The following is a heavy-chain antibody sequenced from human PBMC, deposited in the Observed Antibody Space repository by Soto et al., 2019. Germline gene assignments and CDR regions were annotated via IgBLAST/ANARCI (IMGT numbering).Heavy chain of an antibody. D-gene: IGHD3-16*01. CDR3: ARDTLTGSGRLGESDYFAY. CDR2: IYYSGST. Sequence: PSETLSLTCTVSGGSISSGGYYWSWIRQHPGKGLEWIGYIYYSGSTYYNPSLKSRVTISVDTSKNQFSLKLSSVTAADTAAYYCARDTLTGSGRLGESDYFAYWGQGTLVTVSS. CDR1: GGSISSGGYY. V-gene: IGHV4-31*03. J-gene: IGHJ4*02.